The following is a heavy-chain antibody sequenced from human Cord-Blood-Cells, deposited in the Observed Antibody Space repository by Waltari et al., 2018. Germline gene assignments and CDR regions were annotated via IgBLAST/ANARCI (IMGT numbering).Heavy chain of an antibody. CDR1: GYTFTSYG. J-gene: IGHJ4*02. D-gene: IGHD2-2*01. CDR2: ISAYNGNT. CDR3: AREARQSGDSSTSCFDY. Sequence: QVQLVQSGAEVKKPGASVKVSCKASGYTFTSYGISGVRQAPGQGLEWMGWISAYNGNTNYAQKLQGRVTMTTDTSTSTAYMELRSLRSDDTAVYYCAREARQSGDSSTSCFDYWGQGTLVTVSS. V-gene: IGHV1-18*04.